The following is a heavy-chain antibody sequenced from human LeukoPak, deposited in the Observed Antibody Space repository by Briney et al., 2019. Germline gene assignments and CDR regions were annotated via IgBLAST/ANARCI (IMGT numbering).Heavy chain of an antibody. V-gene: IGHV4-59*01. J-gene: IGHJ4*02. CDR1: GGSISSYY. CDR3: AGGLSGSYGQILY. Sequence: SETLSLTCTVSGGSISSYYWSWIRQPPGKGLEWIGDIHYSGSTNYSPSLKSRVTISVDTSKNQFSLDLSSVTAADTAVYYCAGGLSGSYGQILYWGQGTLVTVSS. D-gene: IGHD1-26*01. CDR2: IHYSGST.